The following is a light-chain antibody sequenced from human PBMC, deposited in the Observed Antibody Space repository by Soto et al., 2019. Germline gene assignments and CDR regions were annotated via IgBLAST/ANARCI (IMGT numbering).Light chain of an antibody. V-gene: IGLV2-14*01. Sequence: QSVVTQPASVSGSPGQSITISCTGTSSDVGDYNYVSWYQHHPGKAPKLIIYEVRNRPSGVSNRFSGAKSGNTASLIISGLQAEDEADYYCSSYRTGSAFYVFGSGTKLTVL. CDR2: EVR. CDR3: SSYRTGSAFYV. J-gene: IGLJ1*01. CDR1: SSDVGDYNY.